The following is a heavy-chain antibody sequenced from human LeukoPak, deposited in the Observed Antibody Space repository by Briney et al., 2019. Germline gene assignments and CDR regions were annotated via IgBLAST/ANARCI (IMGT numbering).Heavy chain of an antibody. V-gene: IGHV3-74*01. Sequence: PGGSLRLSCVASAFTFNNYWMHWVRQAPGEGLVWVSRIKGGGSSTNYADSVRGRFTISRDNAKNTVYLQMNSLRTEDTAVYYCARGLPNYYGMDVWGQGTTVTVSS. CDR2: IKGGGSST. J-gene: IGHJ6*02. CDR1: AFTFNNYW. CDR3: ARGLPNYYGMDV.